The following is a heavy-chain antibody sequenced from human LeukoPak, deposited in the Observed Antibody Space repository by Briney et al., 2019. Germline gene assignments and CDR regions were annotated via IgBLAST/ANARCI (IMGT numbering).Heavy chain of an antibody. J-gene: IGHJ4*02. CDR3: ARTPDSSGYSPYDY. CDR1: GGSISNGGYS. V-gene: IGHV4-30-2*01. Sequence: SQTLSLTCAVSGGSISNGGYSWNWIRQPPGKGLEWIGYIHHSGSTSYNPSLKSRVIISVDRSKNQFSLKLSSVTAADTAVYYCARTPDSSGYSPYDYWSQGTLVTVSS. CDR2: IHHSGST. D-gene: IGHD3-22*01.